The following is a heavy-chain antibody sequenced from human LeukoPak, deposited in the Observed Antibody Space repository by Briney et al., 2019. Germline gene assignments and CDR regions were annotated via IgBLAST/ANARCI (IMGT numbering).Heavy chain of an antibody. J-gene: IGHJ6*03. D-gene: IGHD1-26*01. Sequence: GGSLRLSCAASGFTFDDYAMHRVRQAPGKGLEWVSGISWNSGSIGYADSVKGRFTISRDNAKNSLYLQMNSLRAEDTALYYCAKAGPGMLGSYSDYYYYMDVWGKGTTVTISS. CDR2: ISWNSGSI. CDR1: GFTFDDYA. V-gene: IGHV3-9*01. CDR3: AKAGPGMLGSYSDYYYYMDV.